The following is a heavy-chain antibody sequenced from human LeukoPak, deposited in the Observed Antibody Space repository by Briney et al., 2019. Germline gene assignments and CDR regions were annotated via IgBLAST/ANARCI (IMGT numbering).Heavy chain of an antibody. CDR3: ATSYYGDYVDY. J-gene: IGHJ4*02. Sequence: SETLSLTCAVYGGSFSPYYWSWIRQSPDKGLEWIGEINHSRSTNYNPSLKSRVTISVDTSKNQFSLRLSSVTAADTAVYYCATSYYGDYVDYWGQGTLVTVSS. D-gene: IGHD1-26*01. V-gene: IGHV4-34*01. CDR1: GGSFSPYY. CDR2: INHSRST.